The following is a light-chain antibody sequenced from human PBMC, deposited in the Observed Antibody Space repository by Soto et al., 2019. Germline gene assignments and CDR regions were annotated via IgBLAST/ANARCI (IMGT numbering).Light chain of an antibody. V-gene: IGKV1-39*01. Sequence: DIQMTQSPSSLSASVGDRVTITCRTSQSISSYLNWYQQKPGKAPKFLIYAASSLQSGVPSRFSGSGSGTDFTLTISSLQPEDFATYYCQQSYSTPYTFGQRTKLEIK. J-gene: IGKJ2*01. CDR3: QQSYSTPYT. CDR1: QSISSY. CDR2: AAS.